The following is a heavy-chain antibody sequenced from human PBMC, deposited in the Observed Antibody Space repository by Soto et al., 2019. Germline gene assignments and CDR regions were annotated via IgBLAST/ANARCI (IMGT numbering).Heavy chain of an antibody. CDR2: INAGNGNT. J-gene: IGHJ4*02. Sequence: ASVKVSCKASGYTFTSYAMHWVRQAPGQRLEGMGWINAGNGNTKYSQKFQGRVTITRATSASTAYMELSSLRSEDTAVYYCARDRGYSSSWYYFDYWGQGTLVTVSS. D-gene: IGHD6-13*01. CDR3: ARDRGYSSSWYYFDY. CDR1: GYTFTSYA. V-gene: IGHV1-3*01.